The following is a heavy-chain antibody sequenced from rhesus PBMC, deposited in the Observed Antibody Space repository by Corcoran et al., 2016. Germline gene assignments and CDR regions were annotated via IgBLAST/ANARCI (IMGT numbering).Heavy chain of an antibody. CDR2: IQGNSGST. V-gene: IGHV4-80*01. J-gene: IGHJ5-1*01. D-gene: IGHD3-16*01. CDR1: GASISSYW. CDR3: ARDVVVITRRFDV. Sequence: QVQLQESGPGLVKPSETLSLTCAVSGASISSYWWSWIRQPPGKGLEWIGEIQGNSGSTYYNPSLKSRVTMSKDASKNQFSLNLSSVTAADTAVYYCARDVVVITRRFDVLGPGVLVTVSS.